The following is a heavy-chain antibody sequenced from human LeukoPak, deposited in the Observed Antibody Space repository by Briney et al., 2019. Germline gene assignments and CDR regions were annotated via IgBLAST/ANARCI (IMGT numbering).Heavy chain of an antibody. CDR2: ISSSSSYI. D-gene: IGHD3-22*01. J-gene: IGHJ4*02. CDR3: ASGTNYYDSGGYSD. CDR1: GFTFSSYS. V-gene: IGHV3-21*01. Sequence: RPGGSLRLSCAASGFTFSSYSMNWVRQAPGKGLEWVSSISSSSSYIYYADSVKGRFTISRDNARNSLYLQMNSLRAEDTAVYYCASGTNYYDSGGYSDWGQGTLVTVSS.